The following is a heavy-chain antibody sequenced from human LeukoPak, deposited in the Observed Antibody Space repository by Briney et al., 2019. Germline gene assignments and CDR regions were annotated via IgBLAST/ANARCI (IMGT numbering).Heavy chain of an antibody. CDR1: GYSFTNYG. V-gene: IGHV1-18*01. CDR3: ARIDMVAGTRGLDY. CDR2: ISAYNGNT. J-gene: IGHJ4*02. D-gene: IGHD6-19*01. Sequence: ASVKVSCKASGYSFTNYGISWVRQAPGQGLEWMGWISAYNGNTNYAQKLQGRVTMTTDTSTSTAYMELRSLRSDDTAVYYCARIDMVAGTRGLDYWGQGTLVTVSS.